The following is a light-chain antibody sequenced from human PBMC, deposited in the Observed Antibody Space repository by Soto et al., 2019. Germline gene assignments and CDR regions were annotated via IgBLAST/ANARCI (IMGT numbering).Light chain of an antibody. CDR1: QSVSASS. J-gene: IGKJ3*01. CDR2: GVS. V-gene: IGKV3-20*01. Sequence: EIVLTQSPDTLSLSPGERGTLSCKTSQSVSASSLAWYQQKPGQAPRLLIYGVSRRATGIPGRFSGSGSGTDFTLTISRLEPEDFAVYYCQHYGSIFTFGPGTKVDIK. CDR3: QHYGSIFT.